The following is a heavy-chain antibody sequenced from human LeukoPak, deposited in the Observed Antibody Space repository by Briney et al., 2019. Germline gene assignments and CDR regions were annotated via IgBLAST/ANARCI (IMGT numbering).Heavy chain of an antibody. D-gene: IGHD4-17*01. CDR2: IYYSGST. Sequence: SETLSLTCAVYGGSFSGYYWSWIRQPPGKGLEWIGYIYYSGSTNYNPSLKSRVTISVDTSKNQFSLKLSSVTAADTAVYYCARADGDYDPYWYFDLWGRGTLVTVSS. J-gene: IGHJ2*01. V-gene: IGHV4-59*01. CDR3: ARADGDYDPYWYFDL. CDR1: GGSFSGYY.